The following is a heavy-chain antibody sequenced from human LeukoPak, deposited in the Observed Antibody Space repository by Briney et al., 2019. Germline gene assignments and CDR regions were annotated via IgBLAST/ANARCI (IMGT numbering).Heavy chain of an antibody. J-gene: IGHJ4*02. CDR3: ARGQSYSSRWFHY. CDR1: GYTFSDYY. CDR2: INPDSGGT. D-gene: IGHD6-13*01. V-gene: IGHV1-2*02. Sequence: ASVKVSCKASGYTFSDYYMHWVRQAPGQGLEWMGWINPDSGGTSSAQKFQGRVTMTRDTSISTVYMELSRLRSDDTAVYYCARGQSYSSRWFHYWGQGTLVTVSS.